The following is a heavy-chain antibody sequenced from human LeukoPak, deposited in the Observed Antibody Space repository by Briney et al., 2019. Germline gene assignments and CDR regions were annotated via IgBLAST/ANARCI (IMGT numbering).Heavy chain of an antibody. J-gene: IGHJ6*02. V-gene: IGHV3-9*01. CDR2: ISWNSGSI. Sequence: PGGSLRVSCAASGFTFVDYAMHWVRQARGKGLEWVSGISWNSGSIGYADSVKGRFTISRDNAKNSLYLQMNSLRAEDTALYYCAKGYCSSTSCYLYYYYYGMDVWGQGTTVTVSS. D-gene: IGHD2-2*01. CDR1: GFTFVDYA. CDR3: AKGYCSSTSCYLYYYYYGMDV.